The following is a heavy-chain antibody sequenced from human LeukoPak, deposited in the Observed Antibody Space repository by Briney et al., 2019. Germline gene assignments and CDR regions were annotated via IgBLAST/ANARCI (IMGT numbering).Heavy chain of an antibody. J-gene: IGHJ4*02. V-gene: IGHV1-46*01. D-gene: IGHD5-12*01. Sequence: ASVKFSCKASGYTFTSYYMHWVRQAPGQGLEWMGIINPSGGSTSYAQKFQGRVTMTRDTSTSTVYMELSSLRSEDTAVYYCARDGGSYGGYLYRDYWGQGTLVTVSS. CDR1: GYTFTSYY. CDR2: INPSGGST. CDR3: ARDGGSYGGYLYRDY.